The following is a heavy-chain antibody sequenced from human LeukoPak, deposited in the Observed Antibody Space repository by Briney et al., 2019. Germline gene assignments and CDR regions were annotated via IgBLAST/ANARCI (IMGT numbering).Heavy chain of an antibody. V-gene: IGHV3-33*01. J-gene: IGHJ4*02. CDR1: GFTFSSYG. D-gene: IGHD3-16*02. CDR3: AREMGYYDYVWGSYRKSTFDY. CDR2: IWYGGSNK. Sequence: PGGSLRLSCAASGFTFSSYGMHWVRQAPGKGLEWVAVIWYGGSNKYYADSVKGRFTISRDNSKNTLYLQMNSLRAEDTAVYYCAREMGYYDYVWGSYRKSTFDYWGQGTLVTVSS.